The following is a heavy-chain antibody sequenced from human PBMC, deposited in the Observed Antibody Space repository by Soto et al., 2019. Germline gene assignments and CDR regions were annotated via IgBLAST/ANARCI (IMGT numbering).Heavy chain of an antibody. CDR2: INPNSGGT. D-gene: IGHD3-9*01. J-gene: IGHJ6*02. CDR1: GYTFTGYY. Sequence: ASVKVSCKASGYTFTGYYMHWVRQAPGQGLERMGWINPNSGGTNYAQKFQGWVTMTRDTSISTAYMELSRLRSDDTAVYYCARYLHDILTGKDYYYYYGMDVWGQGTTVTVSS. V-gene: IGHV1-2*04. CDR3: ARYLHDILTGKDYYYYYGMDV.